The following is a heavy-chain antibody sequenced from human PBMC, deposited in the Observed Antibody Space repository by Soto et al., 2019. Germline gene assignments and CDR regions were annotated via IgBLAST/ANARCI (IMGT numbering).Heavy chain of an antibody. CDR2: ISYDGSNK. D-gene: IGHD3-9*01. Sequence: PGGSLRLSCAASGFTFSSHAMHWVRQAPGKGLEWVAVISYDGSNKYSADSVKGRFTISRDNSKKTLYLQMNSLRAEDTAVYYCARDHDYDILTGYSIYYYYGMDVWGQGTTVTVSS. CDR1: GFTFSSHA. J-gene: IGHJ6*02. CDR3: ARDHDYDILTGYSIYYYYGMDV. V-gene: IGHV3-30-3*01.